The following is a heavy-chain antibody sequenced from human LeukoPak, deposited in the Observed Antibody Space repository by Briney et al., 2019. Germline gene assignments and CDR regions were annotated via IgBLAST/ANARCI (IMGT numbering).Heavy chain of an antibody. CDR3: ANEGPNFDY. J-gene: IGHJ4*02. Sequence: PGGSLRLSCAASGFTFSSYAMSWVRQAPGKGLEWDSVISGSGDSTHYADSVKGRFTISRDNSKNTVYLQMNSLRVEDTAVYYCANEGPNFDYWGQGTLVTVSS. D-gene: IGHD2-8*01. CDR1: GFTFSSYA. V-gene: IGHV3-23*01. CDR2: ISGSGDST.